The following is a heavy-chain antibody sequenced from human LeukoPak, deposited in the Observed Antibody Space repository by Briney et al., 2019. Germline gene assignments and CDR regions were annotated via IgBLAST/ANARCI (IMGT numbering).Heavy chain of an antibody. CDR2: INPNSGGT. D-gene: IGHD2-2*01. V-gene: IGHV1-2*02. J-gene: IGHJ4*02. Sequence: ASVKVSCKASGYTFTGYYMHWVRQAPGQGLEWMGWINPNSGGTNYAQKFQGRVTITADKSTSTAYMELSSLRSEDTAVYYCARGDRVPAAVAFDYWGQGTLVTVSS. CDR3: ARGDRVPAAVAFDY. CDR1: GYTFTGYY.